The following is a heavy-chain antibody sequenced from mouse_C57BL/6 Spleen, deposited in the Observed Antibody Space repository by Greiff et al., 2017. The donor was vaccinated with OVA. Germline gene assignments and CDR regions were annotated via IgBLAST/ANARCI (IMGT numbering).Heavy chain of an antibody. V-gene: IGHV5-4*01. CDR1: GFTFSSYA. CDR3: AREEGGFDY. CDR2: ISDGGSYT. Sequence: EVKLMESGGGLVKPGGSLKLSCAASGFTFSSYAMSWVRQTPEKRLEWVATISDGGSYTYYPDNVKGRFTISRDNAKNNLYLQMSHLKSEDTAMYYCAREEGGFDYWGQGTTLTVSS. J-gene: IGHJ2*01.